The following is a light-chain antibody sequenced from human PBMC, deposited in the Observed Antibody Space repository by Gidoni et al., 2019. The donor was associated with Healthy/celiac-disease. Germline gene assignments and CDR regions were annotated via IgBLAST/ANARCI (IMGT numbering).Light chain of an antibody. CDR3: KQYDNLWT. CDR1: QDITNY. J-gene: IGKJ1*01. CDR2: DAS. V-gene: IGKV1-33*01. Sequence: DIQMTQSPSSLSASVGDRVTITCQASQDITNYLNWYQQKPGKAPKLLIYDASNLETGVPSRFSGSGSGTDFTFTISSLQPEDIAKYYCKQYDNLWTFGQGTKVEIK.